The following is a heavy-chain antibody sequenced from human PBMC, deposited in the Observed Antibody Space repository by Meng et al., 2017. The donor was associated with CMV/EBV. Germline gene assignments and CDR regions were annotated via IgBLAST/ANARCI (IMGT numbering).Heavy chain of an antibody. CDR1: SISSYC. D-gene: IGHD6-13*01. CDR3: ARGKSSSWYRMVKANWFDP. J-gene: IGHJ5*02. CDR2: IYTSGRT. Sequence: SISSYCWGWIRQPAGKGLEWIGRIYTSGRTNYNPSLKSRVTMSVDTSKNQFSLKLSSVTAADTAVYYCARGKSSSWYRMVKANWFDPWGQGTLVTVSS. V-gene: IGHV4-4*07.